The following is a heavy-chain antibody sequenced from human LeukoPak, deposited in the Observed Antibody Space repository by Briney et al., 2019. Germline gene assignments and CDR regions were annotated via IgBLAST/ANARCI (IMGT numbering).Heavy chain of an antibody. V-gene: IGHV3-7*01. Sequence: GGSLRLSCAASGFTFNSYWMSWVRQAPGKGLEWVANIKQDGSEKYYVDSVKGRFTVSRDNAKNSVYLQMNSLRAEDTAVYYCARQLGGSGSYWGQGTLVTVSS. CDR3: ARQLGGSGSY. D-gene: IGHD3-10*01. J-gene: IGHJ4*02. CDR1: GFTFNSYW. CDR2: IKQDGSEK.